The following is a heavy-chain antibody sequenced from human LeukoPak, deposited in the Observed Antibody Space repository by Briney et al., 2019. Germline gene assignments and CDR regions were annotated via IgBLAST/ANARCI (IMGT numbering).Heavy chain of an antibody. J-gene: IGHJ4*02. Sequence: GGSLRLSCAASGFTVSSNYMSWVRQGPGKGLECVSVISNDGDTYYADSVKGRFTISRDTSKNTVSLQMNSLRAEDTAVYYCAGDKTTGGWYEFDYWGQGTLVTVSS. CDR3: AGDKTTGGWYEFDY. D-gene: IGHD6-19*01. CDR1: GFTVSSNY. CDR2: ISNDGDT. V-gene: IGHV3-53*01.